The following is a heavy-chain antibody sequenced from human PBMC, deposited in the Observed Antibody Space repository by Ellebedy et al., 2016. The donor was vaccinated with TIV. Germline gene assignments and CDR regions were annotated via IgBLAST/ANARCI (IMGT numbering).Heavy chain of an antibody. V-gene: IGHV6-1*01. CDR2: TYFRFKWFN. D-gene: IGHD1-14*01. CDR1: GDSVSGNSVA. Sequence: SQTLSLTXAISGDSVSGNSVAWSWIRQSPSRGLEWLGRTYFRFKWFNNYAVSVKGRITINSDTSKNQFSLQLDSVTPEDTAVYYCAREYTDKYYFDYWGQGTLVTVSS. CDR3: AREYTDKYYFDY. J-gene: IGHJ4*02.